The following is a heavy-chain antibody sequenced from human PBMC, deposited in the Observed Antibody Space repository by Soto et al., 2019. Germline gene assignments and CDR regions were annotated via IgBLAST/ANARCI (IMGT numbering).Heavy chain of an antibody. D-gene: IGHD1-7*01. Sequence: EVQLVESGGGLVKPGGSLRLSCAASGFTFSSYSMNWVRQAPGKGLEWVSSISSSSSYIYYADSVKGRFTISRDNAKNSLYLQMNSMRAEDTAGYYCARDRWDHITGTPDWFDPWGQGTLVTVSS. V-gene: IGHV3-21*01. J-gene: IGHJ5*02. CDR2: ISSSSSYI. CDR1: GFTFSSYS. CDR3: ARDRWDHITGTPDWFDP.